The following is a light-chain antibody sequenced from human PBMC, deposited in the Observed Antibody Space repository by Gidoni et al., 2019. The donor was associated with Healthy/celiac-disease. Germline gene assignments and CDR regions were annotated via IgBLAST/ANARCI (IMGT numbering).Light chain of an antibody. Sequence: EIVLTQSPGTSSLSPGERATLSRSASQNVSSSHLAWYQQKPGQAPRLLTYGASSRATAIPDRFSVGGSETDFTLTISGLEPEDFAVYYCQQFWTFGQGTKVEIK. CDR1: QNVSSSH. CDR2: GAS. V-gene: IGKV3-20*01. CDR3: QQFWT. J-gene: IGKJ1*01.